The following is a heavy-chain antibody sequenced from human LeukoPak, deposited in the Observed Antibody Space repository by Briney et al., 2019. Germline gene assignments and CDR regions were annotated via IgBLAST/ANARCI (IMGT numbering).Heavy chain of an antibody. Sequence: WASVKVSCKASGYTFTSYYMHWVRQAPGQGLEWMGIINPSGGSTSYAQTFQGRVTMTRDTSTSTVYMELSSLRSEDTAVYYCAWGHQSGWFDYWGQGTLVTVSS. CDR3: AWGHQSGWFDY. CDR2: INPSGGST. J-gene: IGHJ4*02. CDR1: GYTFTSYY. V-gene: IGHV1-46*03. D-gene: IGHD6-19*01.